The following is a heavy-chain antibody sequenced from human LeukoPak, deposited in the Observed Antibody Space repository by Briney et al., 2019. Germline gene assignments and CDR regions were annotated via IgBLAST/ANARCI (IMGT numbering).Heavy chain of an antibody. D-gene: IGHD1-7*01. CDR3: ARRSNWNYDY. J-gene: IGHJ4*02. CDR2: IYYSGST. V-gene: IGHV4-59*08. Sequence: SSETLSLTCTVSGGSISSYYWSWIRQPPGKGLEWIGYIYYSGSTNYNPSLKSRVTIPLDTSKNQFSLKLSSMTAADTAVYYCARRSNWNYDYWGQGTLVTVSS. CDR1: GGSISSYY.